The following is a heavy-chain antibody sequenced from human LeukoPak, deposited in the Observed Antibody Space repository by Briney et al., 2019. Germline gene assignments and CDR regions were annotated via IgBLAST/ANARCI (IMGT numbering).Heavy chain of an antibody. D-gene: IGHD3-10*01. J-gene: IGHJ6*02. Sequence: SETLSLTCTVSGGSISSYYWSWIRQPPGKGLKWIGYIYYSGSTNYNPSLKSRVTISVDTSKNQFSLKLSSVTAADTAVYYCARLDYYGSGSYYAPLESYYGMDVWGQGTTVTVSS. V-gene: IGHV4-59*08. CDR3: ARLDYYGSGSYYAPLESYYGMDV. CDR2: IYYSGST. CDR1: GGSISSYY.